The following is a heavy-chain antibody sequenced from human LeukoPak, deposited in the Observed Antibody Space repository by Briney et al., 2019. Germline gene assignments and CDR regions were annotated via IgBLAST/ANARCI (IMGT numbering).Heavy chain of an antibody. CDR3: ARPLTGYLVDAFDI. D-gene: IGHD3-9*01. CDR1: GYPISSDYY. V-gene: IGHV4-38-2*02. CDR2: IYHSGST. Sequence: SETLSLTCTVSGYPISSDYYWGWIRQPPGKGLEWIGTIYHSGSTYYNPSLKSRVTISVDTSKNQFSLKLSSVTAADTAVYYCARPLTGYLVDAFDIWGQGTMVTVSS. J-gene: IGHJ3*02.